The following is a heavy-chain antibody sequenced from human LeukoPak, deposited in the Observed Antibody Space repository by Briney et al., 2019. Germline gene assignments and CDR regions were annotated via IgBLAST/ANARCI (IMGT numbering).Heavy chain of an antibody. CDR1: GFTFSSYG. V-gene: IGHV3-30*02. CDR2: IRYDGSNK. J-gene: IGHJ5*02. D-gene: IGHD4-17*01. Sequence: GGPLRLSCAASGFTFSSYGMHWVRQAPGKGLEGEAFIRYDGSNKYYADSVKGRFTISRDNSKNTLYLQMNSLRAEDTAVYYCGYGDYRAPNWFDPWGQGTLVTVSS. CDR3: GYGDYRAPNWFDP.